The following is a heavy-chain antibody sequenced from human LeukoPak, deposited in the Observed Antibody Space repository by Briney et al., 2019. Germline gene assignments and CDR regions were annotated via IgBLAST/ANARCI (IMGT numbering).Heavy chain of an antibody. V-gene: IGHV3-11*04. J-gene: IGHJ4*02. CDR3: ESLDY. CDR2: ISSSGSTI. Sequence: PSETLSLTCAVYGESFSGYYWNWIRQAPGKGLEWVSYISSSGSTIYYADSVKGRFTISRDNAKNSLYLQMNSLRAEDTAVYYCESLDYWGQGTLVTVSS. CDR1: GESFSGYY.